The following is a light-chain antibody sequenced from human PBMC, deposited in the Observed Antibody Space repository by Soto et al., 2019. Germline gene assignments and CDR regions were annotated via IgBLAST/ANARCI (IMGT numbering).Light chain of an antibody. CDR2: DAS. Sequence: EIVLTQSPGTLSLSPGERATLSCRASQSVSYYLAWYQQKPGQAPRLLIYDASSRATGVPDRFSGSGSGTDFTLTISRLEPEDFAVYYCQQRSKWPLTFGPGTKVDIK. J-gene: IGKJ3*01. CDR3: QQRSKWPLT. V-gene: IGKV3D-20*02. CDR1: QSVSYY.